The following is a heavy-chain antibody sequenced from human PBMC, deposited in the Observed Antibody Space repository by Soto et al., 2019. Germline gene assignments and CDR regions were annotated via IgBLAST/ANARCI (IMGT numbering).Heavy chain of an antibody. CDR2: INPSGGST. CDR3: ARDPVYDSSGYYSNYYYYGMDV. J-gene: IGHJ6*02. CDR1: GYTFTSYA. V-gene: IGHV1-46*01. D-gene: IGHD3-22*01. Sequence: ASVQVSCKASGYTFTSYAMHWVRQAPGQGLEWMGIINPSGGSTSYAQKFQGRVTMTRDTSTSTVYMELSSLRSEDTAVYYCARDPVYDSSGYYSNYYYYGMDVWGQGTTVTVSS.